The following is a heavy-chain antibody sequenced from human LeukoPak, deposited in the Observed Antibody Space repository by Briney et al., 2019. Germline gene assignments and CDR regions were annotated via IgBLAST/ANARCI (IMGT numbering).Heavy chain of an antibody. Sequence: ASVKVSCKASGYPFVSYVIHWVRQAPGQRLEWMGWINPDNGNAEYSQKFQGRVTITRDPSATTAYMELSSLRSEDMAVYYCARVGGLAAVDYWGQGTLVTVSS. CDR1: GYPFVSYV. CDR3: ARVGGLAAVDY. J-gene: IGHJ4*02. CDR2: INPDNGNA. D-gene: IGHD6-13*01. V-gene: IGHV1-3*01.